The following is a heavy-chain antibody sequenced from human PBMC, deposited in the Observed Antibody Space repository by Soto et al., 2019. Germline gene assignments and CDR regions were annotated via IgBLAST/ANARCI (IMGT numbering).Heavy chain of an antibody. CDR2: IYWDDDK. Sequence: QITLKESGPTLVKPTQTLTLTCTFSGFSLSTSGVGVGWIRQPPGKALEWLALIYWDDDKRYSPSLKSRLTIPKDTSKNQVVLTMTNMDPVDTATYYCAHMPGITIIVVVKGDWFDPWGQGTLVTVSS. J-gene: IGHJ5*02. CDR1: GFSLSTSGVG. V-gene: IGHV2-5*02. CDR3: AHMPGITIIVVVKGDWFDP. D-gene: IGHD3-22*01.